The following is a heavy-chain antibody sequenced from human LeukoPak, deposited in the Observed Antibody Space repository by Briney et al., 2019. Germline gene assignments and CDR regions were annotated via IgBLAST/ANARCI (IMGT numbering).Heavy chain of an antibody. CDR2: ISSTSSYI. Sequence: GGSLRLSCAASGFTFSVYPMNWVRQAPGKGLEWVSSISSTSSYISYADSVRGRFTISRDNAWNSLYLQMNSLRAEDTAVYYCAKYRFDYWGQGTLVTVSS. CDR3: AKYRFDY. CDR1: GFTFSVYP. J-gene: IGHJ4*02. D-gene: IGHD5-12*01. V-gene: IGHV3-21*01.